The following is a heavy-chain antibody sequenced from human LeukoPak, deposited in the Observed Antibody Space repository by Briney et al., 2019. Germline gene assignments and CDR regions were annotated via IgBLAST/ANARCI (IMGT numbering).Heavy chain of an antibody. CDR2: MSASGDRI. CDR1: GFAFSTQA. V-gene: IGHV3-23*01. D-gene: IGHD2-2*01. J-gene: IGHJ4*02. CDR3: ARLQWDLPISWGYFDH. Sequence: GGSLRLSCVGSGFAFSTQAMSWVRQAPGKGLEWVSTMSASGDRIHYADSVRGRFTISRDNSKNTVYLQMSSLRAEDTAIYYCARLQWDLPISWGYFDHWGQGTLVSVSS.